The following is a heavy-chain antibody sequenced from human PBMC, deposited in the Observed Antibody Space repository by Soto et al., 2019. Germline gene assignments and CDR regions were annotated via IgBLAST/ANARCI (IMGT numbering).Heavy chain of an antibody. CDR3: ARAYSFGVGFDY. V-gene: IGHV3-13*01. Sequence: EVQLVESGGGLVQPGGSLRLSCAASGFTFSSYDMHWVRQATGKGLEWVSAIGTAGDTYYPGSVKGRFTISRENAKNSLYLQMNSRRAEDTAVYYCARAYSFGVGFDYWGQGTLVTVSS. D-gene: IGHD5-18*01. CDR1: GFTFSSYD. CDR2: IGTAGDT. J-gene: IGHJ4*02.